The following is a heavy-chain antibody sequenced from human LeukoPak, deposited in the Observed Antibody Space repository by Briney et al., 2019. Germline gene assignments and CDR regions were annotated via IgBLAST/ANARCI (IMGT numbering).Heavy chain of an antibody. V-gene: IGHV4-4*08. CDR1: GGSISSYY. CDR3: ARMAYGDYGLFDY. CDR2: IYASGIT. D-gene: IGHD4-17*01. J-gene: IGHJ4*02. Sequence: PSETLSLTCTVSGGSISSYYCSWIRQLPAKGLEWIGYIYASGITNYKPSLKSRVTISVDTSRNQFSLNLNSVTAADTAVYYCARMAYGDYGLFDYWGQGTLVTVSS.